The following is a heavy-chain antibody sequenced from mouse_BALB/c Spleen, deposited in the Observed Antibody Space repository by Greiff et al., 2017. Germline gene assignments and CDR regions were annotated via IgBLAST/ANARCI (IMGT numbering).Heavy chain of an antibody. V-gene: IGHV5-4*02. D-gene: IGHD1-2*01. CDR3: ARALRLRGYAMDY. Sequence: EVQLVESGGGLVKPGGSLTLSCAASGFTFSDYYMYWVRQTPEKRLEWVATISDGGSYNYYPDSVKGRFTISRDNAKNNLYLQMSSLKSEDTAMYYCARALRLRGYAMDYWGQGTSVTVSS. J-gene: IGHJ4*01. CDR1: GFTFSDYY. CDR2: ISDGGSYN.